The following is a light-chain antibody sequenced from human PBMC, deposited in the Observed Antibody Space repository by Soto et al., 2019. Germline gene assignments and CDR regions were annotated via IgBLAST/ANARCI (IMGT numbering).Light chain of an antibody. V-gene: IGLV2-14*03. J-gene: IGLJ1*01. Sequence: QSALTQPASVSGSPGQSITISCTGTSSDVGAYNFVSWYQHYPDKAPKVVIYDVANQPSGVSYRFSASKSGNTASLTISGLQAEDEADYYCMSFTSSNTYVFGTGTKVTVL. CDR2: DVA. CDR3: MSFTSSNTYV. CDR1: SSDVGAYNF.